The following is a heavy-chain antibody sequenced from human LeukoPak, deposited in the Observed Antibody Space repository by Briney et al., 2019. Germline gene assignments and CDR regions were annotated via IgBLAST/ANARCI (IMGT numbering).Heavy chain of an antibody. CDR3: ARVGRGPVDL. J-gene: IGHJ5*02. D-gene: IGHD2-15*01. CDR1: RDSISTYY. V-gene: IGHV4-59*01. CDR2: IYYGGSP. Sequence: PSETLSLTCTVSRDSISTYYWSWIRKPPGKGMEWIGYIYYGGSPKYHPSLKSRVTISVDTSKNQFSLKLSSVAAADTAVYYCARVGRGPVDLWGQGTLVTVSS.